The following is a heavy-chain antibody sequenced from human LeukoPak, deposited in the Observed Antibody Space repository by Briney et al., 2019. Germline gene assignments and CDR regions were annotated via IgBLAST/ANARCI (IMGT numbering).Heavy chain of an antibody. Sequence: PGGSLRLSCAASGFTFSSYWMSWVRQAPGKGLEWVANIKQDGSEKYYVDSVKGRFTISRDNAKNSLYLQMNSLRAEDMALYYCAKDRSLDYYYYYMDVWGKGTTVTVSS. CDR2: IKQDGSEK. V-gene: IGHV3-7*03. CDR1: GFTFSSYW. J-gene: IGHJ6*03. CDR3: AKDRSLDYYYYYMDV.